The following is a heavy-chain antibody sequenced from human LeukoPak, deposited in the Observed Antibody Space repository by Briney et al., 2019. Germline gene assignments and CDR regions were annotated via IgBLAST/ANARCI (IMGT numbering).Heavy chain of an antibody. V-gene: IGHV3-21*04. J-gene: IGHJ4*02. Sequence: PGGSLRLSCAASGITFSRHNVNWVRQAPGRGLEWVSFIDTSSTDIHYADSVKGRFTISRDNAKYSLYLQMNSLRAEDTAVYYCASGSSLFRYSDYVGYWGQGTLVTVSS. CDR2: IDTSSTDI. CDR3: ASGSSLFRYSDYVGY. CDR1: GITFSRHN. D-gene: IGHD2-21*01.